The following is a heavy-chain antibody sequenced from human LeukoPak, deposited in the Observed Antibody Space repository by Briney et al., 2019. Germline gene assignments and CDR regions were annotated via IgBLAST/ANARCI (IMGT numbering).Heavy chain of an antibody. D-gene: IGHD2-2*02. Sequence: PSETLSLTCAVYGGSFSGYYWSWIRQPPGKGLEWIGEINHSGSTNYNPSLKSRVTISVDTTKNQFSLKLSSVTAADTAVYYCASGIVVVPAAITGGFDYWGQGTLVTVSS. CDR3: ASGIVVVPAAITGGFDY. CDR1: GGSFSGYY. V-gene: IGHV4-34*01. J-gene: IGHJ4*02. CDR2: INHSGST.